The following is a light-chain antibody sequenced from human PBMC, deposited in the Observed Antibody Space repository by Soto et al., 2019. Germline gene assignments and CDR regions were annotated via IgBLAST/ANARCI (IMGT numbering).Light chain of an antibody. Sequence: QSALTQPRSVSGSPGQSVTISCTGTSSDVGGYNYVSWYQQHPGKAPKLMIYDVSKRPSGVPDRFSGSKSGNTASLTISGLQAEDVADYYCCSYAGSYTFFGTGTKLTVL. V-gene: IGLV2-11*01. J-gene: IGLJ1*01. CDR1: SSDVGGYNY. CDR2: DVS. CDR3: CSYAGSYTF.